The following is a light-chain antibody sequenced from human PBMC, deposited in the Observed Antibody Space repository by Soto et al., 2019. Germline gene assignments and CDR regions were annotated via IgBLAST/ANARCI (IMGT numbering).Light chain of an antibody. CDR1: QTVKY. Sequence: DIQMTQSPSSLSASVGDRVTITCRASQTVKYLNWYQQIPGKAPKFLIFTANILQSGVPSRFSGSGSGTEFSLTVNTLQREDFATYYCQQSDRAPHTFGGGNKVEV. CDR2: TAN. V-gene: IGKV1-39*01. J-gene: IGKJ4*01. CDR3: QQSDRAPHT.